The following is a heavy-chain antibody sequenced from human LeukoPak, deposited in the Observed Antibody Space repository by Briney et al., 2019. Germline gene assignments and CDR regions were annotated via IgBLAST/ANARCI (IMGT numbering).Heavy chain of an antibody. V-gene: IGHV3-74*01. CDR1: GFTFSSYW. D-gene: IGHD4-17*01. CDR3: ARGAYGDLPDWFDP. J-gene: IGHJ5*02. CDR2: INSDGTTT. Sequence: PGGSLRLSCAASGFTFSSYWMHWVRQAPGEGLVWVSRINSDGTTTSYADSVKGRFTISRDNTKNVLYLQMNSLRAEVTAVYYCARGAYGDLPDWFDPWGQGTLVTVSS.